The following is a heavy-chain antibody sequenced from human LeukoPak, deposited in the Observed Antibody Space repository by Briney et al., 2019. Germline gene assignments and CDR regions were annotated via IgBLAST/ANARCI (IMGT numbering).Heavy chain of an antibody. D-gene: IGHD3-10*01. V-gene: IGHV4-34*01. CDR2: INQSGST. J-gene: IGHJ5*02. Sequence: SETLSLTCAVYGGSFSGYYWSWIRQPPGKGLEWIGEINQSGSTNYNPSLKSRVTISVDTSKNQFSLKLSSVTAADTAVYYCARAYTALNYGSGSYYTNWFDPWGQGTLVTVSS. CDR1: GGSFSGYY. CDR3: ARAYTALNYGSGSYYTNWFDP.